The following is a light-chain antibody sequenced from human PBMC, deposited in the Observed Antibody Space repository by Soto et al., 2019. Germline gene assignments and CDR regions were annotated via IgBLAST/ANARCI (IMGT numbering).Light chain of an antibody. CDR3: QSYDSSLSGSV. V-gene: IGLV1-40*01. J-gene: IGLJ1*01. Sequence: QAVLTQPPSVSGCPGQRVTISCTWSNSNIGAGYDVHWYQQLPGTAPKLLIYGNSNRPSGVPDRFSGSKSVTSASLAITGLQAEDEADYYCQSYDSSLSGSVFGTGTKSPS. CDR1: NSNIGAGYD. CDR2: GNS.